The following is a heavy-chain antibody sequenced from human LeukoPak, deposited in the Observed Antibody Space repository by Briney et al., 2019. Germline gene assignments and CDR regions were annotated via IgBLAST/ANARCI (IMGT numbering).Heavy chain of an antibody. Sequence: GASVKDSCKASGYTFTSYYMHWVRQAPGQGLEWMGIINPSGGSTSYAQKFQGRVTMTRDTSTSTVYMELSSLRSEDTAVYYCARDASYSSSWAEYFQHWGQGTLVTVSS. CDR2: INPSGGST. J-gene: IGHJ1*01. V-gene: IGHV1-46*01. CDR3: ARDASYSSSWAEYFQH. CDR1: GYTFTSYY. D-gene: IGHD6-13*01.